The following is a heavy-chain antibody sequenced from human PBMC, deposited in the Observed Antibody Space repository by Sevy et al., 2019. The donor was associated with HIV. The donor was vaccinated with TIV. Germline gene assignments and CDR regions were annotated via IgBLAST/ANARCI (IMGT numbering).Heavy chain of an antibody. CDR3: ATVSCSSTSCYAGMNDAFDI. CDR2: FDPEDGET. Sequence: ASVKVSCKVSGYTLTELSMHWVRQAPGKGLEWMGGFDPEDGETIYAQKFQGRVTMTEDTSTDTAYMELGSLRSEDTAVYYCATVSCSSTSCYAGMNDAFDIWGQGTTVTVSS. J-gene: IGHJ3*02. D-gene: IGHD2-2*01. CDR1: GYTLTELS. V-gene: IGHV1-24*01.